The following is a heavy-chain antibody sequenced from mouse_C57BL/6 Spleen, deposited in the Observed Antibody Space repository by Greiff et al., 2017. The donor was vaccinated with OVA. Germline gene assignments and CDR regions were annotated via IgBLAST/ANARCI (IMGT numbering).Heavy chain of an antibody. CDR3: ARKDYDYDGGGYYAMDY. Sequence: VQLQQSGGGLVKPGGSLKLSCAASGFTFSDYGMHWVRQAPEKGLEWVAYISSGSSTIYYADTVKGRFTISRDNAKNTLFLQMTSLRSEDTAMYYCARKDYDYDGGGYYAMDYWGQGTSVTVSS. CDR2: ISSGSSTI. V-gene: IGHV5-17*01. D-gene: IGHD2-4*01. CDR1: GFTFSDYG. J-gene: IGHJ4*01.